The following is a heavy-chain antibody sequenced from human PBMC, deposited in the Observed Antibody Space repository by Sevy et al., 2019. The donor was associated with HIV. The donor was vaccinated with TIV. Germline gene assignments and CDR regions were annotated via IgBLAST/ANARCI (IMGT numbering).Heavy chain of an antibody. CDR3: ATKSGAYYDFWSGYPYYYYMDV. V-gene: IGHV1-18*01. D-gene: IGHD3-3*01. CDR2: ISAYNGNT. Sequence: ASVKVSCKASGYTFTSYGISWVRQAPGQGLEWMGWISAYNGNTNYAQKLQGRDTMTTDTSTSTAYMELRSLRSDDTAVYYRATKSGAYYDFWSGYPYYYYMDVWGQGTTVSVSS. J-gene: IGHJ6*03. CDR1: GYTFTSYG.